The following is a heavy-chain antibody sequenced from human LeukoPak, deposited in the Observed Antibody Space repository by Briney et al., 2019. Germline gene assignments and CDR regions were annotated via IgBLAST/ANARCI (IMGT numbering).Heavy chain of an antibody. V-gene: IGHV3-30*18. J-gene: IGHJ4*02. D-gene: IGHD2-2*03. Sequence: GRSLRLSCAASGFTFSSYGMHWVRQAPGKGLEWVAVISYEGSNNYYAASVEGRFTLSRDNSKNTLYLQMNSLRAEDTAVYYCAKDGSPIGYCSSTSCYAGAYYFDYWGQGTLVTVSS. CDR2: ISYEGSNN. CDR1: GFTFSSYG. CDR3: AKDGSPIGYCSSTSCYAGAYYFDY.